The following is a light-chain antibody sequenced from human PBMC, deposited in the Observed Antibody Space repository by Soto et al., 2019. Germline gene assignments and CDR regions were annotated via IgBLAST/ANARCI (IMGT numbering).Light chain of an antibody. CDR1: SSDVGDYNY. Sequence: QSVLTQPASVSGSPGQSITISCTGTSSDVGDYNYVSWYQQVPGKAPKVMIYEVSNRPSGVSNRFSGSKSGITASLTISGLQAEDEAVYYCCSYTRTSNHYFFGSGTKVTVL. J-gene: IGLJ1*01. CDR3: CSYTRTSNHYF. CDR2: EVS. V-gene: IGLV2-14*01.